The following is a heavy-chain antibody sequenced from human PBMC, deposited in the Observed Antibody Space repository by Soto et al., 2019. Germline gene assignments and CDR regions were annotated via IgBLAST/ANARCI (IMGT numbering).Heavy chain of an antibody. J-gene: IGHJ4*02. CDR3: AQDVSSVPYYFDC. CDR1: GFTFRSFA. CDR2: ISATGDNT. V-gene: IGHV3-23*01. D-gene: IGHD6-6*01. Sequence: EVQLLESGGGLVQPGGSLRLSCAASGFTFRSFATSWVRQAPGKGVEWVSTISATGDNTYYADSVKGRFTISRDNSKITLYLQMTSLRAEDTAVYYCAQDVSSVPYYFDCWGQVALVTVSS.